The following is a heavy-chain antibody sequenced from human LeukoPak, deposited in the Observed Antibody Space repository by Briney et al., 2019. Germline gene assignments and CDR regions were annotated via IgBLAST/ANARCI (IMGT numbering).Heavy chain of an antibody. Sequence: SETLSLTCTVSGGSIRTSGNYWGWIRHHPGKCLEWMGCIYYSGTTYDSPSLKSRLTVSVDTSKNQFFLDLPSVTAAATAVYYCARLVYGNGWQIDYWGRGTLVTVSS. CDR3: ARLVYGNGWQIDY. CDR1: GGSIRTSGNY. V-gene: IGHV4-31*03. D-gene: IGHD2-8*01. CDR2: IYYSGTT. J-gene: IGHJ4*02.